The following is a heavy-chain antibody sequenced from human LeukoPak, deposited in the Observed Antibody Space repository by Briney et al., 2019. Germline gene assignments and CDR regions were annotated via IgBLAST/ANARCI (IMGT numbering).Heavy chain of an antibody. CDR2: IYPRDGST. Sequence: ASVRVSCKASGYTFTSYYMHWVRQAPGQGLEWMGMIYPRDGSTSYAQKFQGRVTVTRDTSTSTVHMELSGLRSEDTAVYYCARDQEGFDYWGQGTLVTVSS. CDR3: ARDQEGFDY. J-gene: IGHJ4*02. V-gene: IGHV1-46*01. CDR1: GYTFTSYY.